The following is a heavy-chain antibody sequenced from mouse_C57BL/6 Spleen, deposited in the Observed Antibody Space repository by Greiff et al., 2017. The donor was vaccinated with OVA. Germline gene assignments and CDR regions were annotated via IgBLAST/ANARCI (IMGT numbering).Heavy chain of an antibody. CDR3: ARSGGAMDY. CDR1: GYTFTSYW. J-gene: IGHJ4*01. Sequence: VQLQQPGAELVRPGSSVKLSCKASGYTFTSYWMHWVKQRPIQGLEWIGNIDPSDSETHYNQKFKDKATLTVEKSSSTAYMQLSSLTSEDSAVYYCARSGGAMDYWGQGTSVTVSS. CDR2: IDPSDSET. V-gene: IGHV1-52*01. D-gene: IGHD3-1*01.